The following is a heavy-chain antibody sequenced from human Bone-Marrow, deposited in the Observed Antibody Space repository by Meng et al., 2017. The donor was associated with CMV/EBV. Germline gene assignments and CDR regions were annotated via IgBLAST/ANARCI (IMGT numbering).Heavy chain of an antibody. D-gene: IGHD1-1*01. CDR1: GGSISSYY. Sequence: SETLSLTCTVSGGSISSYYWSWIRQPPGKGLEWIGYIYYSGSTNYNPSLKSRVTISVDTSKNQSSLKLSSVTAADTAVYYCARTGTTSAETPFDYWGQGTLVTVSS. V-gene: IGHV4-59*12. CDR3: ARTGTTSAETPFDY. J-gene: IGHJ4*02. CDR2: IYYSGST.